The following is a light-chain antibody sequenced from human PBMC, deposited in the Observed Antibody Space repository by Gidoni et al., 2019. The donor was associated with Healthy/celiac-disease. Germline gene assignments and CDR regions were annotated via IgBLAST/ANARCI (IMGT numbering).Light chain of an antibody. CDR2: DVS. V-gene: IGLV2-14*03. CDR1: SSDVGGYNY. CDR3: SSYTSSSTVV. J-gene: IGLJ2*01. Sequence: QSALTQPASGPGSPGQSITIPCTGTSSDVGGYNYVSWYQQHPGKAPKLMIYDVSNRPSGVSNRFSGSKSGNTASLTISGLQAEDEADYYCSSYTSSSTVVFGGGTKLTVL.